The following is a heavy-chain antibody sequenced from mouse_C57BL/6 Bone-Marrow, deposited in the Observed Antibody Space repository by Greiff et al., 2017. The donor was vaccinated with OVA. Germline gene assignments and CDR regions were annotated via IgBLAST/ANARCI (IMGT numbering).Heavy chain of an antibody. J-gene: IGHJ1*03. D-gene: IGHD2-4*01. CDR2: IDPNSGGT. CDR1: GYTFTSYW. V-gene: IGHV1-72*01. CDR3: ALRGIPYDYDEGWYFDV. Sequence: QVQLQQPGAELVKPGASVKLSCKASGYTFTSYWMHWVKQRPGRGLEWIGRIDPNSGGTKYNEKFKSKATLTVDKTSSTAYMQLSSLTSEDSAVYYCALRGIPYDYDEGWYFDVWGTGTTVTVSS.